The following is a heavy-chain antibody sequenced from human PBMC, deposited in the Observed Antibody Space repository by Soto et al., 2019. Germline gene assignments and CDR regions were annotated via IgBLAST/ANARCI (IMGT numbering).Heavy chain of an antibody. CDR3: ARQGAVTVMFYYHGMDV. J-gene: IGHJ6*02. Sequence: QVQLQQWGAGLLKPSETLCLTCDVYGGSFGGYFWSWIRQPPGKGLEWIGEINHGGITNYNPSLKSRITISVDTSKNQFSLKLSSVPAADAAVYYCARQGAVTVMFYYHGMDVWGQGTSVTVSS. D-gene: IGHD2-21*02. CDR1: GGSFGGYF. CDR2: INHGGIT. V-gene: IGHV4-34*02.